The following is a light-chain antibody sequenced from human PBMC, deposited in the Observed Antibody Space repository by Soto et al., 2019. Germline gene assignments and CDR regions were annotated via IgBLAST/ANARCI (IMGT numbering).Light chain of an antibody. CDR2: AAS. V-gene: IGKV1-39*01. J-gene: IGKJ2*01. Sequence: DIQMTQSPSSLSASVGDRVTITCRASQSISSYLNWYQQKPGKAPKLLIYAASSLQSGVPSRFSGSGSATDFTRTISSMQPEDFATYYYQQSYSTHMYTFGQGTKLEIK. CDR1: QSISSY. CDR3: QQSYSTHMYT.